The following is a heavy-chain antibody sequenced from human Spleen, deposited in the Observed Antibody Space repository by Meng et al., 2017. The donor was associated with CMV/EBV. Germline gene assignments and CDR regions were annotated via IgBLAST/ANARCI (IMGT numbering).Heavy chain of an antibody. CDR1: GFTFSYYA. CDR3: AKDPSYYRYYFDY. V-gene: IGHV3-30*02. D-gene: IGHD3-10*01. Sequence: GGSLRLSCAASGFTFSYYAMHWVRQAPGKGLEWVALIRSDGNNKYYADSVKGRFTISRDNSYNTLYLQMNSLRVEDTAVYYCAKDPSYYRYYFDYWGQGKLVTVSS. J-gene: IGHJ4*02. CDR2: IRSDGNNK.